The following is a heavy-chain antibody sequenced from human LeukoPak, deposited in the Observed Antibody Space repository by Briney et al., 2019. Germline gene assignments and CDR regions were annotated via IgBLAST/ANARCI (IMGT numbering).Heavy chain of an antibody. CDR2: IKQDGSEK. V-gene: IGHV3-7*03. CDR3: AKVRGSYFDFDY. J-gene: IGHJ4*02. CDR1: GFTFSSYW. D-gene: IGHD1-26*01. Sequence: GGSLRLSCAASGFTFSSYWMSWVRQAPGKGLEWVANIKQDGSEKYYVDSVKGRFTISRDNAKNSLYLQMNSLRPEDTALYYCAKVRGSYFDFDYWGQGTLVTVSP.